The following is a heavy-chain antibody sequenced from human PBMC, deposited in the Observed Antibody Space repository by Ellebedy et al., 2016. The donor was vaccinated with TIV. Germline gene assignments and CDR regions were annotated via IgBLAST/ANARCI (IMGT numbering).Heavy chain of an antibody. J-gene: IGHJ4*02. Sequence: ASVKVSCXASGYTFTSYDINWVRQATGQGLGWMGWMNPNSGNTGYAQKFQGRVTMTRNTSISTAYMELSSLRSEDTAVYYCARGGARYCSSTSCLDYWGQGTLVTVSS. CDR1: GYTFTSYD. CDR2: MNPNSGNT. V-gene: IGHV1-8*01. CDR3: ARGGARYCSSTSCLDY. D-gene: IGHD2-2*01.